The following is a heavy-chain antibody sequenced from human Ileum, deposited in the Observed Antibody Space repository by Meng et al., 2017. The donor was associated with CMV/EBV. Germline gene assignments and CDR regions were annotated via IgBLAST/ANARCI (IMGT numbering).Heavy chain of an antibody. V-gene: IGHV3-11*01. J-gene: IGHJ4*02. CDR2: ISHSGSAV. Sequence: PSSAASRFTFSDYYMCWLRQAPGRGLEWLSYISHSGSAVYYADSVKGRFTISRDNAKNSLYLQMNSLRAEDTAVYYCARRRDYLDYWGQGTLVTVSS. CDR1: RFTFSDYY. CDR3: ARRRDYLDY.